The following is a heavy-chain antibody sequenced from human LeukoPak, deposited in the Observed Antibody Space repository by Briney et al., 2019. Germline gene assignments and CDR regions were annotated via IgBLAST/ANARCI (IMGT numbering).Heavy chain of an antibody. J-gene: IGHJ4*02. Sequence: AASVKVSCKASGYTFTSYGISWVRQAPGQGLEWMGWISAYNGNTNYAQKLQGRVTMTTDTSTSTAYMELRSLRSDDTAVYYCARVGLNDFWSGYYPRSYFDYWGQGTLVTVSS. CDR1: GYTFTSYG. D-gene: IGHD3-3*01. CDR2: ISAYNGNT. CDR3: ARVGLNDFWSGYYPRSYFDY. V-gene: IGHV1-18*01.